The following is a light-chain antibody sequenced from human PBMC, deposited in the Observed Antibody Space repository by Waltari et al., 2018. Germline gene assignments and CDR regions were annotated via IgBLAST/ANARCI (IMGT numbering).Light chain of an antibody. V-gene: IGLV4-69*01. CDR3: QTWGTADFV. J-gene: IGLJ1*01. CDR1: SGHSTYA. CDR2: LNSDGSC. Sequence: QLVLTQSPSASASLGASVKLTCTLSSGHSTYAIAWHQQQPEKGPRHLMRLNSDGSCSRGAGIPDLFSGSGSGAERYLTISSRQSEDEADYYCQTWGTADFVFGTGTKVTV.